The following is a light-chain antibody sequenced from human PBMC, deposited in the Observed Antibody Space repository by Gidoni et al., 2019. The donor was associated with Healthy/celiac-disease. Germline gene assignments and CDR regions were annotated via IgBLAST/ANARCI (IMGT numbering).Light chain of an antibody. Sequence: DIQMTQSPSTLSASVGDRVTITCRPSQSISSWLAWYQQKPGKAPKLLIYKASSLESGVPARFSGSGSGTEFTLTISSLQPDDFAIYYCQQYNSYPWTFGQGTKVEIK. J-gene: IGKJ1*01. CDR2: KAS. CDR1: QSISSW. CDR3: QQYNSYPWT. V-gene: IGKV1-5*03.